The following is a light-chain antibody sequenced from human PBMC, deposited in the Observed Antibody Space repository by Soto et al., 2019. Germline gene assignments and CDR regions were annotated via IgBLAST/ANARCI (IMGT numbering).Light chain of an antibody. V-gene: IGLV1-40*01. CDR1: SSNIGAGYD. J-gene: IGLJ3*02. CDR2: GNS. Sequence: QSVLTQPPSVSGAPGQRVTISCTGGSSNIGAGYDVHWYQQLPGTAPKLLIYGNSIRPSGVPDRFSGSKSGTSASLAITGLQAEDEADYYCQSYDSSPSWVFGGVTKLTVL. CDR3: QSYDSSPSWV.